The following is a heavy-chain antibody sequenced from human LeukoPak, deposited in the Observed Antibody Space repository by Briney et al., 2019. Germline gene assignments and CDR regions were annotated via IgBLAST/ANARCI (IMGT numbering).Heavy chain of an antibody. J-gene: IGHJ6*04. CDR3: ARDHSPDDFWSGVMDV. Sequence: GGSLRLSCAASGFTFSSYWMNWVRQAPGKGLEWVANIKQDGSEKYYVDSVKGRFTISRDNAKNSLYLQMNSLRVEDTAVYYCARDHSPDDFWSGVMDVWGKGTTVTVSS. CDR2: IKQDGSEK. D-gene: IGHD3-3*01. V-gene: IGHV3-7*01. CDR1: GFTFSSYW.